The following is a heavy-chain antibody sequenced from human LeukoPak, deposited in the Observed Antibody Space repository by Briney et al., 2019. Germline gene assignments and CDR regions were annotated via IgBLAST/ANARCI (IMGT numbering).Heavy chain of an antibody. CDR1: GFTFSNYA. CDR3: DRRGDTPMVGDY. CDR2: ISSSSSAI. D-gene: IGHD5-18*01. Sequence: PGGSLRLSCAASGFTFSNYAMNWVRQAPGKGLEWVSYISSSSSAIYYADSVKGRFTISRDIAKNSLYLQMSSLRVEDTAVYYCDRRGDTPMVGDYWGQGTLVAVSS. J-gene: IGHJ4*02. V-gene: IGHV3-48*01.